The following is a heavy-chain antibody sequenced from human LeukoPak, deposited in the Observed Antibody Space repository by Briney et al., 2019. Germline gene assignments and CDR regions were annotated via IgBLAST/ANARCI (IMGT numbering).Heavy chain of an antibody. CDR3: ARVRAYSANWFDP. D-gene: IGHD1-26*01. Sequence: ASVKVSCKASGYTFSSYDINWVRQATGQGLEWMGWMNPNSGNTGYAQKFQGRVTITRNTSISTAYMELSSLRSEDTALYYCARVRAYSANWFDPWGQGTLVTVSS. V-gene: IGHV1-8*03. CDR1: GYTFSSYD. CDR2: MNPNSGNT. J-gene: IGHJ5*02.